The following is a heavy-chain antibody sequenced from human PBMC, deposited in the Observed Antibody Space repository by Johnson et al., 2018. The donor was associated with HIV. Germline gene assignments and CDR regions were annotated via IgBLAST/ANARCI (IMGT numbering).Heavy chain of an antibody. D-gene: IGHD1-26*01. V-gene: IGHV3-23*01. Sequence: EVQLLESGGVLVQPGGSLRLSCAASGFTFSSYAMSWVRQAPGKGLEWVSVISGSGGTGYADFVTGRFTISRDNAKNSLYLQMNSLRAEDTALYYCAREPQLDTRSNSVALDVWGQGTMVTVSS. CDR3: AREPQLDTRSNSVALDV. CDR2: ISGSGGT. CDR1: GFTFSSYA. J-gene: IGHJ3*01.